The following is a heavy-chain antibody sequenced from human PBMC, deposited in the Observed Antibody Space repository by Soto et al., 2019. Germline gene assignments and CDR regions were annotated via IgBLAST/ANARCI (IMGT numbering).Heavy chain of an antibody. CDR1: GFTFGDYA. V-gene: IGHV3-49*03. CDR3: TSAGLVVYYYYGMDV. J-gene: IGHJ6*02. CDR2: IRSKAYGGTT. Sequence: PGGSLRLSCTASGFTFGDYAMSWFRQAPGKGLEWVGFIRSKAYGGTTEYAASVKGRFTISRDDSKSIAYLQMNSLKTEDTAVYYCTSAGLVVYYYYGMDVWGQGTTGTVSS. D-gene: IGHD2-15*01.